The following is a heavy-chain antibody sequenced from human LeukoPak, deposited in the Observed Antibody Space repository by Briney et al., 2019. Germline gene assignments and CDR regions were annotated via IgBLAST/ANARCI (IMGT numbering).Heavy chain of an antibody. CDR1: GGSISSSSYY. D-gene: IGHD3-22*01. CDR3: ARHITMIVVVHTGGWFDP. Sequence: PSETLSLTCTVSGGSISSSSYYWGWIRQPPGKGLEWIGSIYYSGSTYYNPSLKSRVTISVDTSKNQFSLKLSSVTAADTAVYYCARHITMIVVVHTGGWFDPWGQGTLVTVSS. V-gene: IGHV4-39*01. CDR2: IYYSGST. J-gene: IGHJ5*02.